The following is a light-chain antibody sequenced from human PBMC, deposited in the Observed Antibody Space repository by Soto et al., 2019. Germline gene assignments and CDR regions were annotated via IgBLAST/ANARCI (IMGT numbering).Light chain of an antibody. CDR3: SSFRSSSTSDV. J-gene: IGLJ1*01. V-gene: IGLV2-14*03. Sequence: QSVLTQPASVSGSPGQSITISCTGTSSDIGDSNYVSWYQQHPGKAPKLVIYDVSNRPSGVSNRFSGSKSANTASLTIFGLQAEDEADYYCSSFRSSSTSDVFGTGTKVTVL. CDR1: SSDIGDSNY. CDR2: DVS.